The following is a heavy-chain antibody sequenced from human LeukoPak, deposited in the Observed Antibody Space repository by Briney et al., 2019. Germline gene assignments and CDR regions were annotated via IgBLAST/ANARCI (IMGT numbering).Heavy chain of an antibody. V-gene: IGHV3-21*01. CDR3: ARGYYDILTGYLVP. CDR1: GFTFSSYS. Sequence: GGSLRLSCAASGFTFSSYSMNWVRQAPGKGLEWVSSISSSSGYIYYADSVKGRFTISRDNAKNSLYLQMNSLRAEDTAVYYCARGYYDILTGYLVPWGQGTLVTVSS. D-gene: IGHD3-9*01. J-gene: IGHJ5*02. CDR2: ISSSSGYI.